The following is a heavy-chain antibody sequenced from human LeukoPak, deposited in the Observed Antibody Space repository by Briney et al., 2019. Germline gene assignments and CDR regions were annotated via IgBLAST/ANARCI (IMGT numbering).Heavy chain of an antibody. V-gene: IGHV4-59*01. CDR1: GGSISSYY. Sequence: SETLSLTCTVSGGSISSYYWSWIRQPPGKGLEWIGYIYYSGSTNYNPSLKSRVTISVDTSKNQFSLKLSSVTAADTAVYYCARDNGYYYDSSGYRVWFDPWGQGTLVTVSS. J-gene: IGHJ5*02. D-gene: IGHD3-22*01. CDR3: ARDNGYYYDSSGYRVWFDP. CDR2: IYYSGST.